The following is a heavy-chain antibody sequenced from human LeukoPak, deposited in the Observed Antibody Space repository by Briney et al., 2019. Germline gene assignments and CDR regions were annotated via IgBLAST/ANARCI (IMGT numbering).Heavy chain of an antibody. Sequence: PSETLSLTCAVYGGSFSGYYWSWIRQPPGKGLEWIGEIKHSGSTNYNPSLKSRVTISVDTSKNQFSLKLSSVTAADTAVYYCARGRSSPRQPFDYWGQGTLVTVSS. V-gene: IGHV4-34*01. CDR2: IKHSGST. CDR1: GGSFSGYY. J-gene: IGHJ4*02. D-gene: IGHD6-13*01. CDR3: ARGRSSPRQPFDY.